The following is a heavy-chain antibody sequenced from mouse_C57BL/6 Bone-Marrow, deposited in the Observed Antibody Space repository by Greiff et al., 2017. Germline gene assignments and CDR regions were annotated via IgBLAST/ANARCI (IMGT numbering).Heavy chain of an antibody. CDR2: ISDGGSYT. CDR3: ASLLYYFDY. D-gene: IGHD1-1*01. V-gene: IGHV5-4*03. Sequence: EVMLVESGGGLVKPGGSLKLSCAASGFTFSSYAMSWVRQTPEKRLEWVATISDGGSYTYYPDNVKGRFTISRDNAKNNLYLQMSHLKSEDTAMYYCASLLYYFDYWGQGTTLTVSS. CDR1: GFTFSSYA. J-gene: IGHJ2*01.